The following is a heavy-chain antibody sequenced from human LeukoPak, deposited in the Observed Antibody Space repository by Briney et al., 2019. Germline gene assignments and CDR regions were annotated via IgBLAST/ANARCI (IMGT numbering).Heavy chain of an antibody. D-gene: IGHD6-19*01. CDR2: IYYSGNT. V-gene: IGHV4-4*02. CDR1: GGSISSSNW. J-gene: IGHJ4*02. Sequence: IPSETLSLTCAVSGGSISSSNWWSWVRQPPGKGLEWMGYIYYSGNTKYNPSLKSRVTISADTSKNLFSLKLSSVTAADTAVYYCAMRYSSGWYGYFDYWGQGTLVTVSS. CDR3: AMRYSSGWYGYFDY.